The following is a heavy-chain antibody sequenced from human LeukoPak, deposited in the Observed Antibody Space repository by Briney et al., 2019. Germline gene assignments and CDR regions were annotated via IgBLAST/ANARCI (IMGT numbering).Heavy chain of an antibody. CDR1: GFAFSNYG. CDR3: AKDYYDSSGYYLDY. Sequence: GGSLRLSCAASGFAFSNYGMNWVRQAPGKGLEWVSGITGSGWTTYYADSVKGRFTISRDNSKNTLYLQMNSLRAEDTAVYYCAKDYYDSSGYYLDYWGQGTLVTVSS. J-gene: IGHJ4*02. V-gene: IGHV3-23*01. CDR2: ITGSGWTT. D-gene: IGHD3-22*01.